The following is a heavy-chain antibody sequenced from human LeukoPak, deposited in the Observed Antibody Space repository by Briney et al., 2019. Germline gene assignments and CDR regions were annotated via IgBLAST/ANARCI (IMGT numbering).Heavy chain of an antibody. CDR3: VRDPSYGSSWYYYMDV. Sequence: GGSLRLSCAASEFTFVRYAMNWVRQAPGKGLEWVSYISSSSFKIGYADPVKGRFTISRDNSKNSLYLQMDSLRVEDTAVYYCVRDPSYGSSWYYYMDVWGKGTTVTVSS. CDR2: ISSSSFKI. CDR1: EFTFVRYA. J-gene: IGHJ6*03. V-gene: IGHV3-48*04. D-gene: IGHD6-13*01.